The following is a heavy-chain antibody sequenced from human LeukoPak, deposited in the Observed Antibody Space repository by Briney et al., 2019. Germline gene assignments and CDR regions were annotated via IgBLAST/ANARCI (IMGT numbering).Heavy chain of an antibody. V-gene: IGHV4-39*07. J-gene: IGHJ4*02. Sequence: SETLSLTCTVSGGSISSSSYYWGWLRQPPGKGLEWIGEINHSGSTNYNPSLKSRVTISVDTSKNQFSLKLSSVTAADTAVYYCARRSYNSPFRYWGQGTPVTVSS. CDR2: INHSGST. CDR1: GGSISSSSYY. CDR3: ARRSYNSPFRY. D-gene: IGHD5-24*01.